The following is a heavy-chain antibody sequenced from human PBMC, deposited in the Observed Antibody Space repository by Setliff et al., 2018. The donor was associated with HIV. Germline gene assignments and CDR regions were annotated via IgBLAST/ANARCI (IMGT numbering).Heavy chain of an antibody. V-gene: IGHV3-74*01. CDR1: GFTFRSYW. CDR2: INIDGGST. D-gene: IGHD6-13*01. Sequence: GGSLRLSCAASGFTFRSYWMYWVRQPPGKGLVWVSRINIDGGSTNYADSVKGRFTISRDNAKNTLYLQMNSLRAEDTAVYYCARGDYSSRCDYWGQGTLVTVSS. J-gene: IGHJ4*02. CDR3: ARGDYSSRCDY.